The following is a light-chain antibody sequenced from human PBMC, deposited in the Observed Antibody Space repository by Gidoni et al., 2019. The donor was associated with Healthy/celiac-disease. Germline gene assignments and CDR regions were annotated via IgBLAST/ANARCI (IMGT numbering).Light chain of an antibody. CDR2: GAS. CDR1: QSVSSN. Sequence: EIVMTQSPATLSVSPGERATLSCRASQSVSSNLAWYQQKPGQAPRLLIYGASTRATGIPARFSGSGSGTEFTLTISSLQSEDFAVYYCQQYNNWPPPGGDGTFGQGTKLEIK. J-gene: IGKJ2*02. CDR3: QQYNNWPPPGGDGT. V-gene: IGKV3-15*01.